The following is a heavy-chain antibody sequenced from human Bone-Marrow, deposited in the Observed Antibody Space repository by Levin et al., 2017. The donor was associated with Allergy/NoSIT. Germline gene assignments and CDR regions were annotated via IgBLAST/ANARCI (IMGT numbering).Heavy chain of an antibody. CDR1: YGSMRSFY. J-gene: IGHJ3*01. CDR2: ISHSGST. CDR3: VRGIARDGFDV. D-gene: IGHD2/OR15-2a*01. Sequence: TLSLTCSVSYGSMRSFYWSWIRQVPGVGLEWIGYISHSGSTNYNPSLLGRLTISVDTSKNQFSLQLTSVTAADTAVYYCVRGIARDGFDVWGQGTVVTVSS. V-gene: IGHV4-59*01.